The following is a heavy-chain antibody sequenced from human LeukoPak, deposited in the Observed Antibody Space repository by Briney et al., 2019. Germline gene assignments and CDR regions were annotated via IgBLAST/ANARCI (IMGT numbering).Heavy chain of an antibody. D-gene: IGHD3-22*01. V-gene: IGHV4-30-4*01. CDR2: IYYSGST. Sequence: SETLSLTCTVSGGSISSGDYYWSWIRQPPGKGLEWIGYIYYSGSTYYNPSLKSRVTISVDTSKNQFSLKLSSVTAADTAVYYCARVDSSGYYYRRKFRYWGQGTLVTVSS. J-gene: IGHJ4*02. CDR3: ARVDSSGYYYRRKFRY. CDR1: GGSISSGDYY.